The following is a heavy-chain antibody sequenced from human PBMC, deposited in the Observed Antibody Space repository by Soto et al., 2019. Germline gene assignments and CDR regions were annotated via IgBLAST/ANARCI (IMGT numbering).Heavy chain of an antibody. CDR2: SYHRGTT. CDR3: ARHISVPRTRGFDY. J-gene: IGHJ4*02. V-gene: IGHV4-4*02. Sequence: QVQLQESGPGLVKPSGTLSLTCAVSGGSISTNWWSWVRKPPGKGLEWIGESYHRGTTNYNPSLRSRVTISIDKSKNQRSLDLTSVTAADTAVYYCARHISVPRTRGFDYWGQGTLVTVSS. D-gene: IGHD2-21*01. CDR1: GGSISTNW.